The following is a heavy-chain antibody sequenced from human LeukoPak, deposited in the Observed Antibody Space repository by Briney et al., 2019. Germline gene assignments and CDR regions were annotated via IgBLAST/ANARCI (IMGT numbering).Heavy chain of an antibody. D-gene: IGHD3-22*01. CDR1: GYTFTTYY. J-gene: IGHJ4*02. Sequence: ASVKVSCKASGYTFTTYYLHWVRQAPGQALEWMGWINPKNGGTNYAQKFQDRFTMTRDTSISTAYMELSCLTSDDTAVYYCARDPGHTYYYDPWGQGTLVTVSS. V-gene: IGHV1-2*02. CDR3: ARDPGHTYYYDP. CDR2: INPKNGGT.